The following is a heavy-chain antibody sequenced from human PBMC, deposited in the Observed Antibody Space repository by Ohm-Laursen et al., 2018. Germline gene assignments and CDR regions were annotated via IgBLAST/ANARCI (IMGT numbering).Heavy chain of an antibody. CDR1: GLTISANY. CDR3: ARDFSDSSGRRSGAFDI. V-gene: IGHV3-53*01. D-gene: IGHD3-22*01. J-gene: IGHJ3*02. Sequence: GSLRLSCAASGLTISANYINWVRQAPGRGLDWVSVIYSEGTIYIADSVKGRFTISRDNSKNTVHLQMNNLRGEDTAVYYCARDFSDSSGRRSGAFDIWGQGTVVTVSS. CDR2: IYSEGTI.